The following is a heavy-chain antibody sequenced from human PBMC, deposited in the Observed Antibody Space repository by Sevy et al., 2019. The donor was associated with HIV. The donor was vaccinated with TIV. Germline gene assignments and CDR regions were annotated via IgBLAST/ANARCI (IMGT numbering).Heavy chain of an antibody. V-gene: IGHV3-21*01. CDR2: ISRSSSYI. CDR1: GFTFSSYS. Sequence: GGSLRLSCAASGFTFSSYSMNWVRQAPGKGLEWVSSISRSSSYIYYADSVKGRFTISRDNAKNSLYLQMNSLRAEDTAVYYCARDILSGSIDYWGQGTLVTVSS. J-gene: IGHJ4*02. CDR3: ARDILSGSIDY. D-gene: IGHD3-10*01.